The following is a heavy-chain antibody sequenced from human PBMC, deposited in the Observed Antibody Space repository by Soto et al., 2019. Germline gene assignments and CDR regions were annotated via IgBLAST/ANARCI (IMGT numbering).Heavy chain of an antibody. D-gene: IGHD5-12*01. CDR3: TRPKNELRFYSYNGIDV. CDR1: GGSISSSSYY. J-gene: IGHJ6*02. V-gene: IGHV4-39*01. CDR2: IYYSGAT. Sequence: SETLSLTCTVSGGSISSSSYYWGWLRQPPGKGLEWIGKIYYSGATYYNPSLKSRITISIDTSNNQFSLKLSSVTAADTAVYYCTRPKNELRFYSYNGIDVWGQGTTVTVSS.